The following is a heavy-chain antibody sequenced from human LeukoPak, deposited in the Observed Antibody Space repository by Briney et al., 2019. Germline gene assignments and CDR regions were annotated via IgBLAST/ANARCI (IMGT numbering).Heavy chain of an antibody. CDR1: GFTFSSYW. J-gene: IGHJ4*02. CDR3: ASGPLRYGYY. D-gene: IGHD3-9*01. Sequence: GGSLRLSCAASGFTFSSYWMHWVRQAPGKGLVWISRMNSDGSSVSYADSVKGRFTISRDNAKNTLYLQMNGLRAEDTAVYYCASGPLRYGYYWGQGTLVTVSS. V-gene: IGHV3-74*01. CDR2: MNSDGSSV.